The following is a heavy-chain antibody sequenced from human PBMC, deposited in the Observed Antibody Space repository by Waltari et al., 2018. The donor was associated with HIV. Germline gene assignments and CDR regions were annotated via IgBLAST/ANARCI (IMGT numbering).Heavy chain of an antibody. CDR2: ISTYNANT. V-gene: IGHV1-18*01. J-gene: IGHJ4*02. Sequence: QVHLVQSGAEMKKPEASVKVSCKASGYTFLSHGIRWVRQAPVYGLEWMGWISTYNANTNYAQSLQGRVTMTTDTSTTTAYMELRSLTSDDTAVYYCARDGLRYSGTFYSDYWGQGTLVTVSS. CDR3: ARDGLRYSGTFYSDY. CDR1: GYTFLSHG. D-gene: IGHD1-26*01.